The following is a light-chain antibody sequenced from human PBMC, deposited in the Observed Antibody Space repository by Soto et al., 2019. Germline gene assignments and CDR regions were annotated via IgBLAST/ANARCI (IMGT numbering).Light chain of an antibody. J-gene: IGKJ1*01. V-gene: IGKV1-9*01. CDR1: QGISSY. Sequence: DIRLTQSPSFLFATVGNRVPITSRASQGISSYLAWYQQTTGKAPRLLIYDASTLESGVPSRFRGSGSGTEFTLTVNSLQPDDFPTYYCQQFHIYSWTFGQGTKVDIK. CDR2: DAS. CDR3: QQFHIYSWT.